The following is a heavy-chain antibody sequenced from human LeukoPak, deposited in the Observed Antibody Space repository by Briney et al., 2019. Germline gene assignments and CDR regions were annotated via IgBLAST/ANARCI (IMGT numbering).Heavy chain of an antibody. CDR2: ISSSGSTI. V-gene: IGHV3-48*03. J-gene: IGHJ4*02. CDR3: ARDGGEWEQDY. D-gene: IGHD1-26*01. CDR1: GFTFSSYE. Sequence: PGGSLRLSCAASGFTFSSYEMNWVRQAPGKGLEWVSYISSSGSTIYYADSVKGRFTISRDNAKNSLYLQMNSLRAEDTAVYYCARDGGEWEQDYWGQGTLVTVSS.